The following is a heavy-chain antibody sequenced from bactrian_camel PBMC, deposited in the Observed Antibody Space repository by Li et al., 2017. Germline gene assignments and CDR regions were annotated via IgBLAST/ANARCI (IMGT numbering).Heavy chain of an antibody. CDR1: GYTYSSYC. CDR3: AAADGGSWYVLDY. Sequence: HVQLVESGGGLVQPGGSLRLSCAASGYTYSSYCMGWIRQAAGKEREVVASIYSGGTGTYYGDSVKGRFTISQDNAKNTLYLQMKSLTTEDTAVYYCAAADGGSWYVLDYWGQGTQVTVS. V-gene: IGHV3S6*01. J-gene: IGHJ4*01. D-gene: IGHD6*01. CDR2: IYSGGTGT.